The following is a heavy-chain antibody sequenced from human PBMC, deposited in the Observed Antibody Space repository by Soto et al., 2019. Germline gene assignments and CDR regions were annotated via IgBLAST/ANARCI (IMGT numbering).Heavy chain of an antibody. V-gene: IGHV4-61*01. CDR1: GGSVSSGSYY. J-gene: IGHJ6*02. Sequence: LSLTCTVSGGSVSSGSYYWSWIRQPPGKGLEWIGYIYYSGSTNYNPSLKSRVTISVDTSKDQFSLKLSSVTAADTAVYYCASARYDSSGYYSSDYYYGMDVWGQGTTVTVSS. D-gene: IGHD3-22*01. CDR3: ASARYDSSGYYSSDYYYGMDV. CDR2: IYYSGST.